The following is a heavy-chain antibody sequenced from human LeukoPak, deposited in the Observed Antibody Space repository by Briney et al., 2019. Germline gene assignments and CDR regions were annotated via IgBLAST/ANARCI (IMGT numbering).Heavy chain of an antibody. V-gene: IGHV4-59*04. CDR3: ASHPRGLEPFDY. D-gene: IGHD3-22*01. Sequence: SETLSLTCTVSGGSISSYYWSWIRQPPGKGLEWIGYIYYSGSTYYNPSLKSRVTISVDTSKNQFSLKLSSVTAADTAVYYCASHPRGLEPFDYWGQGTLVTVSS. CDR2: IYYSGST. J-gene: IGHJ4*02. CDR1: GGSISSYY.